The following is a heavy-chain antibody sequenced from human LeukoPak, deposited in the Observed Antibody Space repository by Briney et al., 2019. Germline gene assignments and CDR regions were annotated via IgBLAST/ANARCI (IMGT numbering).Heavy chain of an antibody. Sequence: PSETLSLTCTVSGGSISSYYWSWIRQPPGKGLEWIGYIYYSGSTNYNPSLKSRVTISVDTSKNQFSLKLSSVTAADTAVYYCARHSTAAAAPGGFDYWGQGILVTVSS. D-gene: IGHD6-13*01. CDR2: IYYSGST. V-gene: IGHV4-59*08. CDR3: ARHSTAAAAPGGFDY. CDR1: GGSISSYY. J-gene: IGHJ4*02.